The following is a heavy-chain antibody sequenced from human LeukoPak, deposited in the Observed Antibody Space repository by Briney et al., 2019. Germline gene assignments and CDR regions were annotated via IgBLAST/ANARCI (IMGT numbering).Heavy chain of an antibody. Sequence: GRSLRLSCAASGFTFDDYAMHWVRQAPGKGLEWVSGISWNSGSIGYADSVKGRFTISRDNAKNSLYLQMNSLRAEDTALYYCAKDRGLRVPYYYYGMDVWGQGTTVTVSS. V-gene: IGHV3-9*01. J-gene: IGHJ6*02. CDR1: GFTFDDYA. D-gene: IGHD5-12*01. CDR3: AKDRGLRVPYYYYGMDV. CDR2: ISWNSGSI.